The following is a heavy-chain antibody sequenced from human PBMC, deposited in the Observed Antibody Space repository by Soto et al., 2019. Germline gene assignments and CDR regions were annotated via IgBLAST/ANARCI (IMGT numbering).Heavy chain of an antibody. V-gene: IGHV3-30*04. J-gene: IGHJ4*02. Sequence: GGSLRLSCAASGFTFSFYAMHWVRQAPGKGLEWVAVISYNGRNKHYVDSVKGRFTISMDNSQDTLYLQMDSLRPDDTAVYYCARQAKIGDRSQFYFDSWGQGTLVTVSS. D-gene: IGHD3-16*01. CDR1: GFTFSFYA. CDR3: ARQAKIGDRSQFYFDS. CDR2: ISYNGRNK.